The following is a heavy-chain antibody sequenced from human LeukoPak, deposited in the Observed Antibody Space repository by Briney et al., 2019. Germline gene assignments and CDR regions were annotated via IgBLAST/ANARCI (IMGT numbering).Heavy chain of an antibody. CDR1: GFTFSSYG. Sequence: GRSLRLSCAASGFTFSSYGMHWVRQAPGKGLEWVAVISYDGSNKYYADSVKGRFTISRDNSKNTLYLQMNSLRAEDTAVYYCAVGGYSYGYPTRQDYYYYGMDVWGQGTTVTVSS. CDR3: AVGGYSYGYPTRQDYYYYGMDV. J-gene: IGHJ6*02. V-gene: IGHV3-30*03. D-gene: IGHD5-18*01. CDR2: ISYDGSNK.